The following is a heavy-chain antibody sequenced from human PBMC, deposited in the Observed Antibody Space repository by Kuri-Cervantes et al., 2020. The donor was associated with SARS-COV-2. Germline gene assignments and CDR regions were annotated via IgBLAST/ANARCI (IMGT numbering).Heavy chain of an antibody. D-gene: IGHD1-7*01. V-gene: IGHV4-34*01. CDR2: INHSGST. CDR1: GGSFSGYY. Sequence: ESLKISCAVYGGSFSGYYWSWIRQPPGKGLEWIGEINHSGSTNYNPSLKSRVTISVDTSKNQFSLKLSSVTAADTAVYYCASGEIAASGTIYYFDYWGQGTLVTVSS. CDR3: ASGEIAASGTIYYFDY. J-gene: IGHJ4*02.